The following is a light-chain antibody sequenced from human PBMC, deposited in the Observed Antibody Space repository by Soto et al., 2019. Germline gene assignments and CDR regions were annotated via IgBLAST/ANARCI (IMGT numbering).Light chain of an antibody. J-gene: IGLJ2*01. CDR3: CSYAGSYSLVI. Sequence: QSVLTQPRSVSGSPGQSVTISCTGTSSDVGGYDYVSWYQQHPGEAPKLIIYDVTERPSGVPDRFSGSKSGNTASLTISGRQAEDEADYHCCSYAGSYSLVIFGGGTKLTVL. V-gene: IGLV2-11*01. CDR2: DVT. CDR1: SSDVGGYDY.